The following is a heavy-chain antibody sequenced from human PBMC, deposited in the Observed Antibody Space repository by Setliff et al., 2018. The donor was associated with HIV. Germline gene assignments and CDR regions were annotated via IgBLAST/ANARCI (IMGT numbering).Heavy chain of an antibody. CDR1: GFTFSTYG. Sequence: GGSLRLSCEASGFTFSTYGMNWVRHAPGKGLEWVAQISSSGFPIYYADSVRGRFTASRDNGKNSLFLQMNSLRAEDTAVYYCARNQGNSFGQGFDYWGQGTLVTVSS. J-gene: IGHJ4*02. CDR2: ISSSGFPI. V-gene: IGHV3-48*01. D-gene: IGHD5-18*01. CDR3: ARNQGNSFGQGFDY.